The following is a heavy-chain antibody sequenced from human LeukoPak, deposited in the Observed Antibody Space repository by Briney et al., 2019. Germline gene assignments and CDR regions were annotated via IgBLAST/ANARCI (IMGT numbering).Heavy chain of an antibody. J-gene: IGHJ4*02. CDR2: IKEDGSEK. CDR3: ARFTIPTIFDY. V-gene: IGHV3-7*01. CDR1: GFTFSIYW. Sequence: PGGSLRLSCEVSGFTFSIYWMTWVRQAPGKGLEWVANIKEDGSEKYYVDSVKGRFTISRDNAKISLYLQMNSLRAEDAAVYYCARFTIPTIFDYWGQGTLVTVSS. D-gene: IGHD5-24*01.